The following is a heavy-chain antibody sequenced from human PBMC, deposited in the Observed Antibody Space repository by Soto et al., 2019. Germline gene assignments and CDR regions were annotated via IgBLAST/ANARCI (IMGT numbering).Heavy chain of an antibody. CDR2: MSHSGGT. CDR1: GGSVNSGNYY. Sequence: PSETLSLTCAVFGGSVNSGNYYWSWIRQPPGKGLEWIGEMSHSGGTHFNPSLKSRVTISVDTSKNQFSLKMSSVTAADTALYYCARVERGSATTVVDAFDIWGPGTMVTVSS. J-gene: IGHJ3*02. V-gene: IGHV4-61*01. D-gene: IGHD3-16*01. CDR3: ARVERGSATTVVDAFDI.